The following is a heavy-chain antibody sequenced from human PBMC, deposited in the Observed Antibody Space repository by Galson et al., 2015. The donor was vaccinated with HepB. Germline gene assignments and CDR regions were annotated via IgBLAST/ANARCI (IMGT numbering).Heavy chain of an antibody. CDR3: SRDVFSQQLDGIFEY. D-gene: IGHD6-13*01. J-gene: IGHJ4*02. Sequence: SLRLSCAASGFTFGDYAMSWVRQAPGKGLEWVGFIRSKGFGGTADYAASVKGRFTISRDDSKNIAYLQMNSLKTEDTAFYYCSRDVFSQQLDGIFEYWGQGTLVTVSS. CDR1: GFTFGDYA. V-gene: IGHV3-49*04. CDR2: IRSKGFGGTA.